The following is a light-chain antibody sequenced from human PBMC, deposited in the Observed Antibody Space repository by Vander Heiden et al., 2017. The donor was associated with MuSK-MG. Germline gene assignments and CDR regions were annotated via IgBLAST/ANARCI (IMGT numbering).Light chain of an antibody. Sequence: QSALTQPPSASGSPGQSVTISCTGTSNDIGTYNYVSWYQQHPGKAPKLMISEVSQRPSGVPDRFSGSKSGNTASLTVSGLEAEEEADYYCASYAGSNTFVFGTGTKVTV. CDR1: SNDIGTYNY. CDR2: EVS. J-gene: IGLJ1*01. CDR3: ASYAGSNTFV. V-gene: IGLV2-8*01.